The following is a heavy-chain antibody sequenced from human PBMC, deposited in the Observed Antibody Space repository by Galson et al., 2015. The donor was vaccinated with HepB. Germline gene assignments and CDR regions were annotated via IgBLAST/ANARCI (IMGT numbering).Heavy chain of an antibody. J-gene: IGHJ4*02. CDR3: ARDSIAAAVPFDY. V-gene: IGHV3-74*01. CDR1: GFTFSSYW. Sequence: SLRLSCAASGFTFSSYWMHWVRQAPGKGLVWVSRINSDGSSTSYADSVKGRFTISRDNAKNTLYLQMNSLRAEDTAVYYCARDSIAAAVPFDYWGQGTLVTVSS. CDR2: INSDGSST. D-gene: IGHD6-13*01.